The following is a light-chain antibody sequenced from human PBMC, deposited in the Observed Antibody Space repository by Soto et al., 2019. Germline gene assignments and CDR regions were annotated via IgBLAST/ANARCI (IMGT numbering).Light chain of an antibody. CDR2: DVS. V-gene: IGLV2-11*01. J-gene: IGLJ3*02. Sequence: QSALTQPRSVSGSPGQSVTISCTGTSSDVGGYNYVSWYQQHPGKAPKLMIYDVSKRPSGVPYGSSGAKSGTPASLTISALQAEDESNSYWCAYAGPPWVFGTGTKLTVL. CDR3: CAYAGPPWV. CDR1: SSDVGGYNY.